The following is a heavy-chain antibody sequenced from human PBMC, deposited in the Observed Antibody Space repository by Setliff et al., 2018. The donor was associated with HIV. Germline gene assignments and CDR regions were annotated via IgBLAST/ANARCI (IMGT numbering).Heavy chain of an antibody. CDR3: ARDGFWSGYIDY. V-gene: IGHV4-61*02. CDR2: IYTSGST. J-gene: IGHJ4*02. CDR1: GGSISSGSYF. D-gene: IGHD3-3*01. Sequence: NPSETLSLTCTVSGGSISSGSYFWTWIRQPAGKGLEWIGRIYTSGSTNYNPSLKSRVTISIDTSKNQFSLKLSSVTAADTAVYYCARDGFWSGYIDYWGQGTLVTVSS.